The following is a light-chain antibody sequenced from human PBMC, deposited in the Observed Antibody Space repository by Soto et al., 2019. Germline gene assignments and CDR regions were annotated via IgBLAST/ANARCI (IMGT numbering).Light chain of an antibody. CDR2: AAS. Sequence: DIQMIQSPSSLSASVGDRVTITCRASQSISSYLNWYQQKPGKAPKLLIYAASSLQSGVPSRFSGSGSGTDFTLTISSLQPEDFATYYCQQSYSFGGGTKVDIK. CDR1: QSISSY. V-gene: IGKV1-39*01. CDR3: QQSYS. J-gene: IGKJ4*01.